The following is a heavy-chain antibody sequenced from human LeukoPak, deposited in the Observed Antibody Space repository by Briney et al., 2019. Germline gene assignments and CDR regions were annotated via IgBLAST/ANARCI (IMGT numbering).Heavy chain of an antibody. V-gene: IGHV1-8*03. CDR1: GYTFTSYD. J-gene: IGHJ5*02. Sequence: ASVKVSCKASGYTFTSYDINWVRQATGQELEWMGWMNPNSGNTGYAQKFQGRVTITRNTSISTAYMELSSLRSEDTAVYYCARGIQYYYDSSGYYAGSLWFDPWGQGTLVTVSS. D-gene: IGHD3-22*01. CDR3: ARGIQYYYDSSGYYAGSLWFDP. CDR2: MNPNSGNT.